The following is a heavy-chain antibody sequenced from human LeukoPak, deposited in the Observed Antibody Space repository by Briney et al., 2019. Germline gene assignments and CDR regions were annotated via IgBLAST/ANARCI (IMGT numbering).Heavy chain of an antibody. J-gene: IGHJ4*02. Sequence: PGGSLRLSCAASGFTFTDFYMSWIRQAPGKGLEWISYISSSVGSIYYADSVKGRFTISRDNAKNSLYLQMNSLRAEDTAVYYCAKVPITSSWYLDYWGQGTLVTVSS. CDR1: GFTFTDFY. V-gene: IGHV3-11*01. CDR2: ISSSVGSI. D-gene: IGHD6-13*01. CDR3: AKVPITSSWYLDY.